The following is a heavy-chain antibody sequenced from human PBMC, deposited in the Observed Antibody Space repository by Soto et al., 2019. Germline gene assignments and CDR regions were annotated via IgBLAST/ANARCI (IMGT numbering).Heavy chain of an antibody. V-gene: IGHV2-5*01. CDR3: AHRPGGSGFRYYFDY. CDR2: IYWNDDD. Sequence: QITLKESGPPVVKPTQPLTLTCSFSGFSLTSSGVGVGWFRQPPGKALEWLGLIYWNDDDRYRASLHSRLTITKDTSKNQVILTMTNMDPVDTATYYCAHRPGGSGFRYYFDYWGQGTLVTVSS. CDR1: GFSLTSSGVG. J-gene: IGHJ4*02. D-gene: IGHD6-19*01.